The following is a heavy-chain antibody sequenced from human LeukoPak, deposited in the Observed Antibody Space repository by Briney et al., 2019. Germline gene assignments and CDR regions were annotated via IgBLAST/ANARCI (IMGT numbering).Heavy chain of an antibody. J-gene: IGHJ4*02. CDR2: IYTGDST. CDR1: GFTFSNAW. CDR3: AKRSREGYYFDY. V-gene: IGHV3-53*01. Sequence: PGGSLRLSCAASGFTFSNAWMSWVRQAPGKGLEWVSVIYTGDSTYYADSVKGRFTISRDNSKNTVYLQMNSLRAEDTAVYYCAKRSREGYYFDYWGQGTLVTVSS. D-gene: IGHD3-10*01.